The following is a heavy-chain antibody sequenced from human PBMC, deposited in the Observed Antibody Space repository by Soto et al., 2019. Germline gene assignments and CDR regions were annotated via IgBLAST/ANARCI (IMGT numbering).Heavy chain of an antibody. Sequence: GASVKVSCKASGFTFTSSAVQWVRQARGQRLEWIGWIVVGSGNTNYAQKFQERVTITRDMSTSTAYMELSSLRSEDTAVYYCAAGSTGDHYYYYGMDVWGQGTTVTVSS. D-gene: IGHD7-27*01. CDR1: GFTFTSSA. CDR3: AAGSTGDHYYYYGMDV. V-gene: IGHV1-58*01. J-gene: IGHJ6*02. CDR2: IVVGSGNT.